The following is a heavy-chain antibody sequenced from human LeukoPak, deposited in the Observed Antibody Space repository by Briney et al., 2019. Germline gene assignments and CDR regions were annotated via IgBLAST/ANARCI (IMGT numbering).Heavy chain of an antibody. CDR2: IYTSGST. CDR1: GGSISSSSYY. CDR3: ARENRVRIAAAGLGFDP. D-gene: IGHD6-13*01. J-gene: IGHJ5*02. V-gene: IGHV4-39*07. Sequence: SETLSLTCTVSGGSISSSSYYWGWIRQPPGKGLEWIGRIYTSGSTNYNPSLKSRVTMSVDTSKNQFSLKLSSVTAADTAVYYCARENRVRIAAAGLGFDPWGQGTLVTVSS.